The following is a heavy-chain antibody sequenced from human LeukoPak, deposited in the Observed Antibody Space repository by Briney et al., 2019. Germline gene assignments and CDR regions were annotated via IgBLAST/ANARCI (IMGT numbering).Heavy chain of an antibody. V-gene: IGHV3-48*01. CDR1: GFTFSSYA. J-gene: IGHJ4*02. D-gene: IGHD5-18*01. Sequence: GGSLRLSCAASGFTFSSYAMSWVRQAPGKGLEWVSYISSSSSTIYYADSVKGRFTISRDNAKNSLYLQMNSLRAEDTAVYYCARLRGYSYGPSDYWGQGTLVTVSS. CDR2: ISSSSSTI. CDR3: ARLRGYSYGPSDY.